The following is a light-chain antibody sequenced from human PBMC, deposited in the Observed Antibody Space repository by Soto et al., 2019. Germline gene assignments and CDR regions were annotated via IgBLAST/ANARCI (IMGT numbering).Light chain of an antibody. CDR1: KIVSGY. CDR3: QQHNTLLQP. V-gene: IGKV3D-15*01. J-gene: IGKJ1*01. CDR2: GAS. Sequence: VMTQSPATLSVSPGDRVTFSCRASKIVSGYLAWYQQKPGQAPRLLINGASTMATGVPDRLSGSVFGTAFTLTIRGLQSEDFAVYYWQQHNTLLQPFGQETKVEIK.